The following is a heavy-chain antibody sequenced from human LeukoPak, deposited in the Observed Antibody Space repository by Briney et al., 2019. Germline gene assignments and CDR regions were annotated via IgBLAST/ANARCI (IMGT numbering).Heavy chain of an antibody. Sequence: SETLSLTCTVSGGSISSGHYYWSWIRQHPGKGLEWIGYIYYSGSTHYNPSLKSRVTISVDTSKNQFSLKLSSVTAADTAVYYCAGRDDYNYYGYWGQGTLVTVSS. CDR1: GGSISSGHYY. CDR2: IYYSGST. D-gene: IGHD5-24*01. CDR3: AGRDDYNYYGY. J-gene: IGHJ4*02. V-gene: IGHV4-31*03.